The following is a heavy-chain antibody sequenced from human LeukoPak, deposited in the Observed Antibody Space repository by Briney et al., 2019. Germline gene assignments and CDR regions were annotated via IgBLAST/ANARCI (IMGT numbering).Heavy chain of an antibody. CDR1: GFTVSSNY. J-gene: IGHJ6*03. D-gene: IGHD2-15*01. CDR3: ASTPGGYCSGGSCYHYYYMDV. Sequence: PGGSLRLSCAASGFTVSSNYMSWVRQAPGKGLEWVSVIYSGGSTYYADSVKGRFTISRDNSKNTLYLQMDSLSAEDTAVYYCASTPGGYCSGGSCYHYYYMDVWGKGTTVTVSS. V-gene: IGHV3-53*01. CDR2: IYSGGST.